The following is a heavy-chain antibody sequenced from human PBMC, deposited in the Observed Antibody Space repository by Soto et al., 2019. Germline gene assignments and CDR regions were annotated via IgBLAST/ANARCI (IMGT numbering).Heavy chain of an antibody. CDR2: IYPGDSDT. Sequence: GESLKISCKGSGYSFAGYWIGWVRQMPGKGLEWMGIIYPGDSDTRYSPSFQGQVTISADKSISTAYLQWSSLKASDTAMYYCARSVVPAAEFYYYGMDVWGQGTTVTVSS. D-gene: IGHD2-2*01. V-gene: IGHV5-51*01. CDR1: GYSFAGYW. J-gene: IGHJ6*02. CDR3: ARSVVPAAEFYYYGMDV.